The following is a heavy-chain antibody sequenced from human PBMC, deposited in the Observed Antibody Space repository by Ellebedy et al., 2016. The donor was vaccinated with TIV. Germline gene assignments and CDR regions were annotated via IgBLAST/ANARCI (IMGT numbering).Heavy chain of an antibody. J-gene: IGHJ3*02. CDR2: INPNSGGT. CDR3: ARDLPYSGSYSSAFDI. D-gene: IGHD1-26*01. CDR1: GYTFTGYY. Sequence: ASVKVSCXASGYTFTGYYMHWVRQAPGQGLEWMGWINPNSGGTNYAQKFQGRVTMTRDTSISTAYMELSRLRSDDTAVYYCARDLPYSGSYSSAFDIWGQGTMVTVSS. V-gene: IGHV1-2*02.